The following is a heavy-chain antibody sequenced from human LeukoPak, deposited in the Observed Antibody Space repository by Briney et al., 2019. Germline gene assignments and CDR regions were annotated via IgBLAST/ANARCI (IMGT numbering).Heavy chain of an antibody. D-gene: IGHD3-22*01. V-gene: IGHV3-49*04. CDR3: TRNITTMDY. CDR1: GFTFGDYA. CDR2: IRSKRYGETT. Sequence: GGSLRLSCTASGFTFGDYAMSWVRQAPGKGLEWVGFIRSKRYGETTEYAASVKGTFTISRDDSKSIAYLQMNRLKTEDTAVYFCTRNITTMDYWGQGTLVTVSS. J-gene: IGHJ4*02.